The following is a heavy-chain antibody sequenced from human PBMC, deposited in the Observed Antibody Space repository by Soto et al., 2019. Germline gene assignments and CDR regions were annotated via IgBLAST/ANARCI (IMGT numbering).Heavy chain of an antibody. J-gene: IGHJ5*02. CDR2: IYYSGST. CDR3: ARQEQLVPNALPFFWFDP. Sequence: QLQLQESGPGLVKPSETLSLTCTVSGGSISSSSYYWGWIRQPPGKGLEWIGSIYYSGSTYYNPSLKSRVTISVDTSKNQFSLKLSSVTAADTAVYYCARQEQLVPNALPFFWFDPWGQGTLVTVSS. CDR1: GGSISSSSYY. V-gene: IGHV4-39*01. D-gene: IGHD6-13*01.